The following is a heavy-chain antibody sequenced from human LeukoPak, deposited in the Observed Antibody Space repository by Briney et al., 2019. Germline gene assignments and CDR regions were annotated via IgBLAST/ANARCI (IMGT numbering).Heavy chain of an antibody. CDR2: IYYSGKA. J-gene: IGHJ6*02. D-gene: IGHD3-16*01. V-gene: IGHV4-59*02. CDR3: ARFGVDYDMGV. Sequence: PSETLSLTCSVSGGSVNNYYWTWIRQPPGKGLEWIGQIYYSGKADYNPSLKSRITISVDTSKIQISLRVNSVTAADTAVYYCARFGVDYDMGVWGQGTTAIVFS. CDR1: GGSVNNYY.